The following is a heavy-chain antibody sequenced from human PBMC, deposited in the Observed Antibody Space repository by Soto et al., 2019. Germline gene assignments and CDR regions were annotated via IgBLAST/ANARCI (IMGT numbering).Heavy chain of an antibody. CDR1: GGTFSSYA. CDR2: IIPLFRTP. Sequence: QVQLVQSGAEVKEPGSSVKVSCKASGGTFSSYAISWVRQAPGQGLEWMGGIIPLFRTPDYAQKFQGRVTITAEETTSTAYMELSRLRFDETAVYYCARNNDRLQLGGNYYYIMDVWGQGTTITVSS. J-gene: IGHJ6*02. V-gene: IGHV1-69*12. CDR3: ARNNDRLQLGGNYYYIMDV. D-gene: IGHD4-4*01.